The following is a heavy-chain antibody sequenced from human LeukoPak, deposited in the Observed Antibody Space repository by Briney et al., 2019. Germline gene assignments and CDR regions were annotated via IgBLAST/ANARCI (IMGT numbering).Heavy chain of an antibody. D-gene: IGHD5-12*01. J-gene: IGHJ4*02. CDR1: GFTFSSYE. V-gene: IGHV3-48*03. CDR2: ISSSGSTI. Sequence: PGGSLRLSCAASGFTFSSYEMNWVRQAPGKGLEWVAYISSSGSTIYYAGSVKGRFTISRDNAKNSLYLQMNSLRAEDTAVYYCARVATMIRAYYFDYWGQGTLVTVSS. CDR3: ARVATMIRAYYFDY.